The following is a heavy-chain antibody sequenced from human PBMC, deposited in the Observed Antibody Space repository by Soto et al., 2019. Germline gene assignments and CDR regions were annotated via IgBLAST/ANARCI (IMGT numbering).Heavy chain of an antibody. CDR2: IYYSGST. CDR3: AKFRGAPRPSYYFDY. D-gene: IGHD2-21*01. V-gene: IGHV4-39*01. J-gene: IGHJ4*02. CDR1: GGSITSSSYY. Sequence: PSETLSLTCTVSGGSITSSSYYWGWIRQPPGKGLEWIGSIYYSGSTYYNPSLKSRVTISVDTSKNQFSLKLSSVTAADTAVYYCAKFRGAPRPSYYFDYWGQGTLVTVSS.